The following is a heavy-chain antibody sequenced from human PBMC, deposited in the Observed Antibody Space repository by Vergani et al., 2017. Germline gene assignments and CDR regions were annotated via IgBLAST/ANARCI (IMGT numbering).Heavy chain of an antibody. CDR3: ASGGAAFGDYFDK. CDR1: GYTFASHW. V-gene: IGHV5-51*01. CDR2: IYPGDSDT. Sequence: EVQLVQSGAEVKKPGESLQISCKGSGYTFASHWIGWVRQMPGKGLEWMGVIYPGDSDTRYGQSFRGHVTISVDKSTSTVSLQWSSLEASDTAIYYYASGGAAFGDYFDKWGQGTLVTVSS. D-gene: IGHD3-10*01. J-gene: IGHJ4*02.